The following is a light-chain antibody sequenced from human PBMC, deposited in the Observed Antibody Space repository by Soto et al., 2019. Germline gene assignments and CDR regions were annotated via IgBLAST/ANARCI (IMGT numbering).Light chain of an antibody. CDR1: STDVGYYIY. Sequence: QSVLTQPASVSGSPGQSITISCTGTSTDVGYYIYVSWFQQHPGKAPRLVISEVSNRPSGVSNRFSGSKSGNTASLTISGLQAADEADYYCSLYTSENTYVFGTGTKVTVL. J-gene: IGLJ1*01. CDR3: SLYTSENTYV. CDR2: EVS. V-gene: IGLV2-14*03.